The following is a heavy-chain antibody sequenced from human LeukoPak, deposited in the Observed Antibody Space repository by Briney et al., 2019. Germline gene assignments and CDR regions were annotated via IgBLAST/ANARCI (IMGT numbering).Heavy chain of an antibody. CDR3: AKRGCSSTSCYGGGYYFDY. V-gene: IGHV3-23*01. CDR2: ISVSGGST. J-gene: IGHJ4*02. Sequence: GGSLRLSCAASGFTFSSYAMSWVRQPPGKGWDWFSVISVSGGSTYHADSVKGRFTISRDNSKNTLYLQMNSLRAEDTAVYYCAKRGCSSTSCYGGGYYFDYWGQGTLVTVSS. D-gene: IGHD2-2*01. CDR1: GFTFSSYA.